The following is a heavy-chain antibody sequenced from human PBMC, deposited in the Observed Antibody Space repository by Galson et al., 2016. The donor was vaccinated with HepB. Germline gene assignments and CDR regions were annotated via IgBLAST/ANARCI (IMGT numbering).Heavy chain of an antibody. D-gene: IGHD3-16*01. CDR2: IDPGDSNT. CDR1: GYSFTNHW. Sequence: QSGAEVKMPGASLRISCKGSGYSFTNHWITWVRQMPGKGLEWMGRIDPGDSNTDYSPSFQGHVTPSVDKSISVFSLQWSSLKASDTATYYCARRRAVRGWGLDPWGQGTLVTVSS. CDR3: ARRRAVRGWGLDP. J-gene: IGHJ5*02. V-gene: IGHV5-10-1*01.